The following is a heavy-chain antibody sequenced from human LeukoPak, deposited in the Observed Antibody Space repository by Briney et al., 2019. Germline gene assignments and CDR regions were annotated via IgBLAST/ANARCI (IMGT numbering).Heavy chain of an antibody. CDR1: GFTFSYYG. CDR2: ISYDGSNK. D-gene: IGHD3-22*01. CDR3: AKDYYDSSGYYNDAFDV. V-gene: IGHV3-30*18. J-gene: IGHJ3*01. Sequence: PGGSLRLSCAASGFTFSYYGMHWVRQAPGKGLEWVAVISYDGSNKYYAESVKGRFTISRDNSKNTLYLQMNSLRAEDTAVYYCAKDYYDSSGYYNDAFDVWGQGTMVTVSS.